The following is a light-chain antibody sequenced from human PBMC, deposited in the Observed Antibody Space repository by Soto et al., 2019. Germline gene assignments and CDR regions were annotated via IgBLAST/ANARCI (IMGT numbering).Light chain of an antibody. Sequence: DIVMTQSPDSLAVSLGERATINCKSSQNVLNRANDKNYIAWYQQKPGQPPKLLIYWASTRESDVPDRFSGSGSATDFTLTIGSLQAGDVAVYFCQQYFNTPLTFGGGTKVEIK. CDR2: WAS. CDR1: QNVLNRANDKNY. J-gene: IGKJ4*01. CDR3: QQYFNTPLT. V-gene: IGKV4-1*01.